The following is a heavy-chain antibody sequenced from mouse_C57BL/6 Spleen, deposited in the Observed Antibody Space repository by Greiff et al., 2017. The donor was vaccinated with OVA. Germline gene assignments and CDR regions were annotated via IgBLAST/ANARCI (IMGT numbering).Heavy chain of an antibody. Sequence: EVKLMESGEGLVKPGGSLKLSCAASGFTFSSYAMSWVRQTPEKRLEWVAYISSGGDYIYYADTVKGRFTISRDNARNTLYLQMSSLKSEDTAMYYCTREEDSSGYVAWFAYWGQGTLVTVSA. V-gene: IGHV5-9-1*02. CDR1: GFTFSSYA. CDR3: TREEDSSGYVAWFAY. D-gene: IGHD3-2*02. CDR2: ISSGGDYI. J-gene: IGHJ3*01.